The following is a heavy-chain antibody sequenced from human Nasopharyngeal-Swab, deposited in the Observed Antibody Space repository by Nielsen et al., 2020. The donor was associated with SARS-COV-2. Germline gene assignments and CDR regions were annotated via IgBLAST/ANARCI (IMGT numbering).Heavy chain of an antibody. CDR2: IYYSGST. Sequence: WIRQPPGKGLEWIGYIYYSGSTYYNPSLKSRVTISVDTSKNQFSPKLSSVTAADTAVYYCARGFVGAYYDSNLDVWGKGTTVTVSS. CDR3: ARGFVGAYYDSNLDV. V-gene: IGHV4-31*02. J-gene: IGHJ6*04. D-gene: IGHD3-22*01.